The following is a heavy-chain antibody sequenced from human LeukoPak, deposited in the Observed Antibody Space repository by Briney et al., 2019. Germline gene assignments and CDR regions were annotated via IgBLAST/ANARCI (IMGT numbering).Heavy chain of an antibody. CDR1: GFTFSDYY. Sequence: GGSLRLSCAASGFTFSDYYMSWIRQAPGKGLEWVSYISSSGSTIYYADSVKGRFTMSRDNAKNSLYLQMNSLRAEDTAVYYCAGEYYDILTGYRPFDYWGQGTLVTVSS. J-gene: IGHJ4*02. CDR2: ISSSGSTI. V-gene: IGHV3-11*01. CDR3: AGEYYDILTGYRPFDY. D-gene: IGHD3-9*01.